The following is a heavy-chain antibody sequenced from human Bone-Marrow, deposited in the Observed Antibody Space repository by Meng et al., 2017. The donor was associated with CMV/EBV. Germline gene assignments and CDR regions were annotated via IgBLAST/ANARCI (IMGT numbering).Heavy chain of an antibody. J-gene: IGHJ5*02. CDR1: GFTFSSYW. CDR2: IKHDGSEK. CDR3: ASLSPADP. V-gene: IGHV3-7*01. Sequence: GESLKISCAGSGFTFSSYWMSWVRQAPGKGLEWVANIKHDGSEKYYVDSVKGRFIISRDNSKNTLYLQMNSLRVEDTAVYYCASLSPADPWGQGTLVTVSS.